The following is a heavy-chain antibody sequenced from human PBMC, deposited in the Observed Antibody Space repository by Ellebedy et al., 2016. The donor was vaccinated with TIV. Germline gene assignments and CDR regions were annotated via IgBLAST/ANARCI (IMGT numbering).Heavy chain of an antibody. Sequence: GESLKISCVASGFTFNKHAMSWVRQAPGKGLEWVSAVISGSGGSTYYADSVRGRFAISRDNSKNTLYLQMNSLRAEDTAVYFCARDPRVLNVVRYYDWLPPDYWGQGTLVTVSS. CDR3: ARDPRVLNVVRYYDWLPPDY. V-gene: IGHV3-23*01. CDR2: VISGSGGST. D-gene: IGHD3-9*01. J-gene: IGHJ4*02. CDR1: GFTFNKHA.